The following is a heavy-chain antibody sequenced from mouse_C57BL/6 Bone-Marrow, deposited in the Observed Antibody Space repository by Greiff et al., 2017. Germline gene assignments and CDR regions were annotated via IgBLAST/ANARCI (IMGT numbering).Heavy chain of an antibody. CDR3: ARRGVVPYYFDY. CDR1: GYTFTSYW. J-gene: IGHJ2*01. V-gene: IGHV1-59*01. D-gene: IGHD1-1*01. Sequence: VQLQQPGAELVRPGTSVKLSCKASGYTFTSYWMHWVKQRPGQGLEWIGVIDPSDSYTNYNQKFKGKATLTVDTSSSTAYMQLSSLTSEDSAVYYCARRGVVPYYFDYWGQGTTLTVSS. CDR2: IDPSDSYT.